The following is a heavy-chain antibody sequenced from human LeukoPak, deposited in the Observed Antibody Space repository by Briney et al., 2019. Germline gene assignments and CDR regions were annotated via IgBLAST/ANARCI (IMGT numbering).Heavy chain of an antibody. CDR3: ARGRGGRIAAAASPSGY. CDR2: IIPILGIA. CDR1: GGTFSSYT. D-gene: IGHD6-13*01. V-gene: IGHV1-69*02. J-gene: IGHJ4*02. Sequence: ASVKVSCKASGGTFSSYTISWVRQAPGQGLEWMGRIIPILGIANYAQKFQGRVTMTRDTSTSTVYMELSSLRSEDTAVYYCARGRGGRIAAAASPSGYWGQGTLVTVPS.